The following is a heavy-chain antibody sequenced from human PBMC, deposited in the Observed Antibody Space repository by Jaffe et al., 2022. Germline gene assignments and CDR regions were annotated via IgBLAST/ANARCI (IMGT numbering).Heavy chain of an antibody. V-gene: IGHV4-59*01. CDR1: GGSISSYY. CDR2: IYYSGST. CDR3: ARTTYDFWSGYRKYYFDY. Sequence: QVQLQESGPGLVKPSETLSLTCTVSGGSISSYYWSWIRQPPGKGLEWIGYIYYSGSTNYNPSLKSRVTISVDTSKNQFSLKLSSVTAADTAVYYCARTTYDFWSGYRKYYFDYWGQGTLVTVSS. D-gene: IGHD3-3*01. J-gene: IGHJ4*02.